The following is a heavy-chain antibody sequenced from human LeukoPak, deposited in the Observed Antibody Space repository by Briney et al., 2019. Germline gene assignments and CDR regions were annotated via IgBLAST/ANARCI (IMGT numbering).Heavy chain of an antibody. CDR3: ATSWGPDTSAFRWGRDGMDV. Sequence: GGSLRLSCAVSGLTFNNYAMSWVRQPPGKGLEWVSAISKSGDHTYYAASAKGRFTIYRNNSKNTQYLQMNSLRAEDTAVYYCATSWGPDTSAFRWGRDGMDVWGQGTTVIVS. J-gene: IGHJ6*02. CDR1: GLTFNNYA. D-gene: IGHD3-16*01. V-gene: IGHV3-23*01. CDR2: ISKSGDHT.